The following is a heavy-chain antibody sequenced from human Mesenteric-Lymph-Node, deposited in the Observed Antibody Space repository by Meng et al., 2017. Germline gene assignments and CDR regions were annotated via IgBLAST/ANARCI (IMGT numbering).Heavy chain of an antibody. CDR3: ARGADYGDYWYFDL. Sequence: QGQLVESGGGLVKPGGSLGLSFAASGFTFSDYYMSWIRQAPGKGLEWVSYISSSGSTIYYADSVKGRFTISRDNAKNSLYLQMNSLRAEDTAVYYCARGADYGDYWYFDLWGRGTLVTVSS. CDR2: ISSSGSTI. V-gene: IGHV3-11*01. CDR1: GFTFSDYY. J-gene: IGHJ2*01. D-gene: IGHD4-17*01.